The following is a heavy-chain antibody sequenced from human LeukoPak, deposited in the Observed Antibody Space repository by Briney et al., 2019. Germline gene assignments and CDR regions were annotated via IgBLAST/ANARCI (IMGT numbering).Heavy chain of an antibody. Sequence: ASVKVSCKASGGTFSSYAISWVRQAPGQGLEWMGGIIPIFGTANYAQKFQGRVTIPADESTSTAYMELSSLRSEDTAVYYCARDRHYGGKVGWFDPWGQGTLVTVSS. D-gene: IGHD4-23*01. V-gene: IGHV1-69*01. J-gene: IGHJ5*02. CDR3: ARDRHYGGKVGWFDP. CDR2: IIPIFGTA. CDR1: GGTFSSYA.